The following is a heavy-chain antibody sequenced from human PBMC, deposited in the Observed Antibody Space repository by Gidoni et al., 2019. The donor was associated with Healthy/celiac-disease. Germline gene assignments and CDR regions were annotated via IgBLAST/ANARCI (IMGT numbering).Heavy chain of an antibody. D-gene: IGHD3-22*01. V-gene: IGHV3-23*01. Sequence: EVQLFESGGGLVQPGGSLRLSCAASGFTFSSYAMSWVRHAPGKGLAWVSAISGSGGRTYYADSVKGRFTISRNNSKNTLYLQMNSLRAEDTAVYYCAKNKYGSGSFIVDYYDSSGPRGGYFDYWGQGTLVTVSS. CDR3: AKNKYGSGSFIVDYYDSSGPRGGYFDY. J-gene: IGHJ4*02. CDR1: GFTFSSYA. CDR2: ISGSGGRT.